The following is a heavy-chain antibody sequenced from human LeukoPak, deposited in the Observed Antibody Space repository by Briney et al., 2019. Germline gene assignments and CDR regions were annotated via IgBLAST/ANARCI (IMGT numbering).Heavy chain of an antibody. Sequence: GGSRRLSCGASGFIFRNFGMFWVRQAPGKGLEWVAFISNDGSKKYYADSVKGRFTISRDNAKNILYLQMNSLRPEDTAVYYCARDSPNWGTQAGDYWGQGTLVTVSS. D-gene: IGHD7-27*01. CDR1: GFIFRNFG. J-gene: IGHJ4*02. CDR3: ARDSPNWGTQAGDY. V-gene: IGHV3-30*02. CDR2: ISNDGSKK.